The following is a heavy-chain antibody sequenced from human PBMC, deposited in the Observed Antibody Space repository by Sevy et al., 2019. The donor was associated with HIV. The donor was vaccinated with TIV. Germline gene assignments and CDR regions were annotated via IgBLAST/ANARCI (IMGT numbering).Heavy chain of an antibody. D-gene: IGHD3-10*01. V-gene: IGHV4-59*12. CDR1: GGSISSYY. CDR2: IYYSGST. J-gene: IGHJ6*02. Sequence: SETLSLTCTVSGGSISSYYWSWVRQPPGKGLEWIGYIYYSGSTNYNPSLKSRVTISVDTSKNQFSLKLSSVTAADTAVYYCARRFMVRGVSGYYYYGMHVWGQGTTVTVSS. CDR3: ARRFMVRGVSGYYYYGMHV.